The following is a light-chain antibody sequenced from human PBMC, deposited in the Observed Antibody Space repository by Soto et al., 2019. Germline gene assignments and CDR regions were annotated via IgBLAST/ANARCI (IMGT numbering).Light chain of an antibody. J-gene: IGKJ1*01. CDR2: GTS. CDR3: QQYNNWPRWT. Sequence: EIVMTQSPATLSVSPGERATPSCRSSQSVNSKLAWYQQKPGRAPRLLISGTSSRATGIPDRFSGSGSGTEFTLTISSLQSEDFAVYYCQQYNNWPRWTSGQGTKVDI. V-gene: IGKV3D-15*01. CDR1: QSVNSK.